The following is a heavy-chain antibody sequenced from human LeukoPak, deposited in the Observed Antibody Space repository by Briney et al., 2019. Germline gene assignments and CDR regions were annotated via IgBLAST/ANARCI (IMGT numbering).Heavy chain of an antibody. CDR3: ARDRREDYVWGSYPLI. D-gene: IGHD3-16*02. J-gene: IGHJ4*02. CDR2: IYTSGST. CDR1: GGSISSGSYY. V-gene: IGHV4-61*02. Sequence: SETLSLTCTVSGGSISSGSYYWSWIRQPAGKGLEWIGRIYTSGSTNYNPSLKSRVTISVDPSKNQFSLKLSSVTAADTAVYYCARDRREDYVWGSYPLIWGQGTLVTVSS.